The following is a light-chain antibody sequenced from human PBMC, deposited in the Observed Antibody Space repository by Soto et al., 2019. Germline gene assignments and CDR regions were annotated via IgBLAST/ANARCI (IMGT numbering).Light chain of an antibody. CDR2: DAS. CDR3: QQRSNWPSLT. V-gene: IGKV3-11*01. J-gene: IGKJ4*01. CDR1: QSVSSY. Sequence: EIVLTQSPATLSLSPGERATLSCRASQSVSSYLAWYQQKPGQAPRLLIYDASNRATGIPARSSGSGSATDFTLTISGLEPEDFAVYYCQQRSNWPSLTFGGGTKVEIK.